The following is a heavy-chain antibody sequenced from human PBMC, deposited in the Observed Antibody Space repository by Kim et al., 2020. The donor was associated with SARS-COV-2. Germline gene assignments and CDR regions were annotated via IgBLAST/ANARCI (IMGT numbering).Heavy chain of an antibody. V-gene: IGHV3-64*01. Sequence: GGSLRLSCAASGFTFSSYAMHWVRQAPGKGLEYVSAISSNGGSTYYANSVKGRFTISRDNSKNTLYLQMGSLRAEDMAVYYCAREPTPWPKGIAAAGTLDYWGQGTLVTVSS. CDR3: AREPTPWPKGIAAAGTLDY. CDR2: ISSNGGST. J-gene: IGHJ4*02. D-gene: IGHD6-13*01. CDR1: GFTFSSYA.